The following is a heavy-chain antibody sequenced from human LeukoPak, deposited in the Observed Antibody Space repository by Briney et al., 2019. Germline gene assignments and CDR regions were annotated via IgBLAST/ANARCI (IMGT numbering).Heavy chain of an antibody. CDR3: ARHWYYDFWSGYSFRGLFDP. CDR1: GGSISSSSYY. CDR2: IYYSGST. J-gene: IGHJ5*02. V-gene: IGHV4-39*01. D-gene: IGHD3-3*01. Sequence: SETLSLTCTASGGSISSSSYYWGWIRQPPGKGLEWIGSIYYSGSTYYNPSLKSRVTISVDTSKNQFSLKLSSVTAADTAVYYCARHWYYDFWSGYSFRGLFDPWGQGTLVTVSS.